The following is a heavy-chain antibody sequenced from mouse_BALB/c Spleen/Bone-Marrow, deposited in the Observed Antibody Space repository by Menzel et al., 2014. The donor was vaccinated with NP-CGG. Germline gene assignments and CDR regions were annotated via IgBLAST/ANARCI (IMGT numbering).Heavy chain of an antibody. Sequence: VQLKQSGPELVKPGASVQVSCKASGYSFTDYNMYWVKQSHGKSLEWIGFIDPYTGGTNYTQKFKGKATLTVDKSYSTAFMHLNSLTSEDSAVYYGSRWYSTNAMDYWGQGTSGTVSS. J-gene: IGHJ4*01. CDR3: SRWYSTNAMDY. CDR2: IDPYTGGT. CDR1: GYSFTDYN. V-gene: IGHV1S135*01. D-gene: IGHD1-1*02.